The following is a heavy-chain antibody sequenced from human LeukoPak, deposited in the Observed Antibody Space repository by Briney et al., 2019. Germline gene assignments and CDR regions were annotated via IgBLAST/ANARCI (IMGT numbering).Heavy chain of an antibody. CDR1: GFAVSSNY. CDR2: IYSNGGT. J-gene: IGHJ4*02. CDR3: ARGVTMMIVAPGY. V-gene: IGHV3-53*01. Sequence: LPGGSLRLSCAASGFAVSSNYMTWVRQAPGRGLEWVSVIYSNGGTYYADSVKGRFTISRDNSKNTVYLQMDSLRAEDTAVYYCARGVTMMIVAPGYWGQGTLVTVSS. D-gene: IGHD3-22*01.